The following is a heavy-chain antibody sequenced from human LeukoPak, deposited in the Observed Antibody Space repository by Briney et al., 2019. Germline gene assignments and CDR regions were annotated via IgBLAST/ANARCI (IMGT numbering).Heavy chain of an antibody. Sequence: QPGGSLRLSCVASGFTFENYAMNWVRQTPGKGLEWVSLISRYGDVTSYADSVKGRFTISRDNRRNSLVLQLDSLRTEDSALYYCAKDNFCSECAFDVGGQGTMVTVSS. D-gene: IGHD3-3*01. J-gene: IGHJ3*01. CDR1: GFTFENYA. CDR3: AKDNFCSECAFDV. CDR2: ISRYGDVT. V-gene: IGHV3-43*02.